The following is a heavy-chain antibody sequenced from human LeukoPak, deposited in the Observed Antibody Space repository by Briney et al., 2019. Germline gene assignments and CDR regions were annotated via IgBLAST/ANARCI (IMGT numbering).Heavy chain of an antibody. CDR3: AKGPPYSSGWSYVQH. D-gene: IGHD6-19*01. Sequence: GGSLRLSCAASGFTFSSYAMHWVRQAPGKGLEWVAVISYDGSNKYYADSVKGRFTISRDNSKNTLYLQMNSLRAEDTAVYYCAKGPPYSSGWSYVQHWGQGTLVTVSS. CDR1: GFTFSSYA. J-gene: IGHJ1*01. CDR2: ISYDGSNK. V-gene: IGHV3-30-3*01.